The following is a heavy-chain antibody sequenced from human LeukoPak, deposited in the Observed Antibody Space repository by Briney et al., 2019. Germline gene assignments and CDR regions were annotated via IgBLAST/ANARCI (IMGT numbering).Heavy chain of an antibody. V-gene: IGHV4-4*07. CDR2: IYPSGSA. D-gene: IGHD6-13*01. CDR3: ARDRSSSWYRDWFDP. J-gene: IGHJ5*02. Sequence: SETLSLTCTVSGGSISSYYWSWIRQPAGKGLEWIGRIYPSGSANYNPSLKGRVTMSVDTSKNQFSLKLNSVTAADTAVYYCARDRSSSWYRDWFDPWGQGTLVTVSS. CDR1: GGSISSYY.